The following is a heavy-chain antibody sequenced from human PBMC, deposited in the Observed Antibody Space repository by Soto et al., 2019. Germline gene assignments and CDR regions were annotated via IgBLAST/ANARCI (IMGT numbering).Heavy chain of an antibody. CDR2: IYGGGTT. J-gene: IGHJ4*02. CDR1: GFAVSSKY. CDR3: VQTTGWPGFDF. D-gene: IGHD6-19*01. V-gene: IGHV3-53*01. Sequence: EVQLVESGGGLIQPGGSLRLSCAASGFAVSSKYMTWVRQAPGKGLEWVSVIYGGGTTYYADFVKGRFPISRDTSKNTLYLQMNSLRAEDTAVYYCVQTTGWPGFDFWGQGTLVTVSS.